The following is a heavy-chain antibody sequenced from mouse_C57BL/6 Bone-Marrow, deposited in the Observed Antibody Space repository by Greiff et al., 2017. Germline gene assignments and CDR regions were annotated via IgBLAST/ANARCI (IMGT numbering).Heavy chain of an antibody. CDR3: ARSYSLYFDY. V-gene: IGHV1-7*01. CDR1: GYTFTSYW. Sequence: VKLMESGAELAKPGASVKLSCKASGYTFTSYWMHWVKQRPGQGLEWIGYINPSSGYTKYNQKFKDKATLTAAKSSSKAYMQLSSLTYEDSAVYDCARSYSLYFDYWGQGTTLTVSS. D-gene: IGHD2-12*01. J-gene: IGHJ2*01. CDR2: INPSSGYT.